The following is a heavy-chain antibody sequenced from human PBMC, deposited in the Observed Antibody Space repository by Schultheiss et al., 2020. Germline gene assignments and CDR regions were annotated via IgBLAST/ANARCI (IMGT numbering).Heavy chain of an antibody. CDR2: INPNSGGT. V-gene: IGHV1-2*02. Sequence: ASVKVPCKASGYTFTGYYMHWVRQAPGQGLEWMGWINPNSGGTNYAQKFQGRVTMTRDTSISTAYMELSRLRSDDTVVYYCARGQWLGLTNPFDYWGQGTLVTVSS. D-gene: IGHD6-19*01. CDR1: GYTFTGYY. CDR3: ARGQWLGLTNPFDY. J-gene: IGHJ4*02.